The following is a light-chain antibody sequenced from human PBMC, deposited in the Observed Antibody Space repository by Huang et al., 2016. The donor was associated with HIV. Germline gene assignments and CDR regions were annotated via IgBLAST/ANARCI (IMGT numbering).Light chain of an antibody. CDR2: GAS. CDR1: QSVDIN. CDR3: QQYNPWPPWT. J-gene: IGKJ1*01. V-gene: IGKV3-15*01. Sequence: EIVMTQSPATLSVSPGESATLSCRASQSVDINFALYQQNVGQPPRLLVYGASTRATGIPTRFSGSGSVTEFNLTISSLQSEDFAVYYCQQYNPWPPWTFGQGTRVEIK.